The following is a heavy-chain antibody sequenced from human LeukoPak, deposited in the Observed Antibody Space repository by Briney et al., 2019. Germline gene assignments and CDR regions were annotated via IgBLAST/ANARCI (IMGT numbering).Heavy chain of an antibody. D-gene: IGHD1-14*01. CDR3: AKDRSTTWACDY. J-gene: IGHJ4*02. Sequence: RRSLSLSCAASGLTFTIHAMDWVRQAPGKGLGWVAFILYDGNIKRYADSVKCRFTISRDNSKNTLYLQMNSLRAEDTAVYHCAKDRSTTWACDYWGQGTLVTVSS. V-gene: IGHV3-30*18. CDR2: ILYDGNIK. CDR1: GLTFTIHA.